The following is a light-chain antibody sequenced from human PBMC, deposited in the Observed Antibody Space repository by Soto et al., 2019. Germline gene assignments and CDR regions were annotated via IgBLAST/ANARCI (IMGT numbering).Light chain of an antibody. Sequence: EIVLTQSPGTLSLSPGERATLSCRASQSFSNYLAWYQQKPGQAPRLLISVASNRATGIPARFSGSGSGTDFNLTISRLEPEDFAVYYCQQYGSSPRTFGQGTKVDIK. V-gene: IGKV3-20*01. CDR3: QQYGSSPRT. CDR2: VAS. J-gene: IGKJ1*01. CDR1: QSFSNY.